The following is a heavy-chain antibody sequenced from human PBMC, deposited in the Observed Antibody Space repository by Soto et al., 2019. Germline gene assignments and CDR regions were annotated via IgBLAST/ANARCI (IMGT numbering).Heavy chain of an antibody. Sequence: GGSLRLSCAASGFTFSSYWMSWVRQAPGKGLEWVANIKQDGSEKYYVDSVKGRLTISRDNAKNSLYLQMNSLRAEDTAVYYCAREDDGPYFDYWGQGTLVTVSS. D-gene: IGHD2-8*01. J-gene: IGHJ4*02. V-gene: IGHV3-7*01. CDR3: AREDDGPYFDY. CDR2: IKQDGSEK. CDR1: GFTFSSYW.